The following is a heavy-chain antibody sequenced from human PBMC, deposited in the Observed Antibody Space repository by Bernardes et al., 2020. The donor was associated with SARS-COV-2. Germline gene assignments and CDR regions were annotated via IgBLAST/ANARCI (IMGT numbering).Heavy chain of an antibody. V-gene: IGHV3-74*01. CDR3: ARGSGNYYFDY. Sequence: VGSLRLSCAASGFTFRSYWMHWIRQVPGKGLVWVSRINGDGNSINYADSVKGRFTISRDNAKNTLYLQMTSLTADDTALYYCARGSGNYYFDYWGRGTLITVSS. CDR1: GFTFRSYW. CDR2: INGDGNSI. D-gene: IGHD6-19*01. J-gene: IGHJ4*02.